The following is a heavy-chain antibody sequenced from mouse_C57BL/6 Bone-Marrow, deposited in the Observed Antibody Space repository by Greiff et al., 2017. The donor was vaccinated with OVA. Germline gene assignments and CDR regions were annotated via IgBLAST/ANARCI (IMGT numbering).Heavy chain of an antibody. V-gene: IGHV1-81*01. J-gene: IGHJ1*03. CDR2: IYPRSGNT. D-gene: IGHD2-2*01. CDR3: ARRIYYGYDRYFDV. Sequence: VQLQQSGAELARPGASVKLSCKASGYTFTSYGISWVKQRTGQGLEWIGEIYPRSGNTYYNEKFKGKATLTADKSSSTAYMELRSLTSEDSAVYFCARRIYYGYDRYFDVWGTGTTVTVSS. CDR1: GYTFTSYG.